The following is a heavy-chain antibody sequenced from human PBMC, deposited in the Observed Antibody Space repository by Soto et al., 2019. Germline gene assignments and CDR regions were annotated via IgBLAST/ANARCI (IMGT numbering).Heavy chain of an antibody. D-gene: IGHD6-19*01. CDR2: IYYGGSP. J-gene: IGHJ6*02. CDR3: AVPAASVAGASGTYYYYGMDV. V-gene: IGHV4-39*01. CDR1: GGSVSSGSHY. Sequence: SETLSLTCTVSGGSVSSGSHYWGWVRQPPGRGLEWIGYIYYGGSPYYNPSLKSRVTISVDTSKNQFSLNLSSVTAADTAVYYCAVPAASVAGASGTYYYYGMDVWGQGTTVTVSS.